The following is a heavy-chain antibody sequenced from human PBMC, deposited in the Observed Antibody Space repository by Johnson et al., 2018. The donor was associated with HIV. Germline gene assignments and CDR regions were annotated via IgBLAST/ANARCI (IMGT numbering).Heavy chain of an antibody. D-gene: IGHD1-26*01. Sequence: VQLVESGGGVVQPGRSLRLSCAASGFTFSTYGMHWVRQAPEKGLEWVANIKQDGSEKYYVDSVKGRFTISRENAKNSVYLQMNSLRAEDTAAYYCARSYSGNSAFDIWGQGTMVTVSS. CDR3: ARSYSGNSAFDI. J-gene: IGHJ3*02. V-gene: IGHV3-7*01. CDR2: IKQDGSEK. CDR1: GFTFSTYG.